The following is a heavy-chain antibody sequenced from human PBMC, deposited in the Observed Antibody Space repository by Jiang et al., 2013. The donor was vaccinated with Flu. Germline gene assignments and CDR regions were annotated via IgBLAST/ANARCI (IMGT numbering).Heavy chain of an antibody. CDR3: ARVRGPFYHYDISGQAADAFDI. J-gene: IGHJ3*02. D-gene: IGHD3-22*01. CDR1: GDTVSSKTVA. Sequence: QTLSLTCVISGDTVSSKTVAWNWIRQSPSRGLEWLGRTYYRSMWYTDYADSVKGRFTISRDSSKNTPDPQMNSLRVEDTAVYYCARVRGPFYHYDISGQAADAFDIWGQGTLVTVSS. V-gene: IGHV6-1*01. CDR2: TYYRSMWYT.